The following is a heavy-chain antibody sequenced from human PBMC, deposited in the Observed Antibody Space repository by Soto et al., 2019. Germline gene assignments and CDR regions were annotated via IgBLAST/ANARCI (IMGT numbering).Heavy chain of an antibody. CDR2: IIPIFGTA. CDR3: ARDGYYYDSSGYYYYFDY. J-gene: IGHJ4*02. CDR1: GGTFSSYA. Sequence: QVQLVQSGAEVKKPGSSVKVSCKASGGTFSSYAISWVRQAPGQGLEWMGGIIPIFGTANYAQKFQGRVTMTADESTSTAYTELSSLRSEDTAVYYCARDGYYYDSSGYYYYFDYWGQGTLVTVSS. D-gene: IGHD3-22*01. V-gene: IGHV1-69*12.